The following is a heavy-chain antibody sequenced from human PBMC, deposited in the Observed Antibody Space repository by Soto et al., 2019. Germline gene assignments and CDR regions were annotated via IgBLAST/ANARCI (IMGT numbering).Heavy chain of an antibody. D-gene: IGHD3-3*01. CDR2: IYYSGST. CDR3: ARATYDFWSGYYSRLWYFDL. CDR1: GGSISSYY. Sequence: PSETLSLTCTVSGGSISSYYWSWIRQPPGKGLEWIGYIYYSGSTNYNPSLKSRVTISVDTSKNQFSLKLSSVTAADTAVYYCARATYDFWSGYYSRLWYFDLWGRGTLVTSPQ. V-gene: IGHV4-59*01. J-gene: IGHJ2*01.